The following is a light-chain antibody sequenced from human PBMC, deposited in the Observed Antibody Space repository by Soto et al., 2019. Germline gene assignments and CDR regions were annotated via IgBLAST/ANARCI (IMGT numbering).Light chain of an antibody. CDR2: DAS. V-gene: IGKV1-5*01. CDR3: QQYNPRT. J-gene: IGKJ1*01. CDR1: QSISRG. Sequence: DIQMTQSPPTLSASVGDRVTITCRASQSISRGLAWHQQKAGEAPKLLIYDASTLVSGVPSRFSGSGSGTEFTLTISSLQPDDFATYYCQQYNPRTFGQGTKVDIK.